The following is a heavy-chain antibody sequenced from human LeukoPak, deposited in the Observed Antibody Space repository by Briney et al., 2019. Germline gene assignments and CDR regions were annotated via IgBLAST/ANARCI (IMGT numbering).Heavy chain of an antibody. V-gene: IGHV3-21*04. CDR3: ARGQGSGTYWDWFDP. CDR2: ISSGGDYK. CDR1: GFTFSSFS. J-gene: IGHJ5*02. Sequence: PGGSLRLSCAASGFTFSSFSMNWVRQAPGKGLEWVSSISSGGDYKHYADSVKGRLTISRDNSKSTLYLQMNSLRAEDTAVYYCARGQGSGTYWDWFDPWGQGTLVTVSS. D-gene: IGHD3-10*01.